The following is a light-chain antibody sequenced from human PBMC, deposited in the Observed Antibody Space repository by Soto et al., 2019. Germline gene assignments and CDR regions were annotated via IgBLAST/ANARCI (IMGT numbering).Light chain of an antibody. CDR3: QQRSIWPLT. CDR2: DAS. V-gene: IGKV3-11*01. CDR1: QSVSSY. Sequence: EIVLTQSPAPLSFSPGERATLSCRASQSVSSYLAWYQQKPGQAPRLLIYDASNKAPGIPARFSGSGSGTDFTLTIRSLEPEYLAVYYCQQRSIWPLTFGGGTKVEIK. J-gene: IGKJ4*01.